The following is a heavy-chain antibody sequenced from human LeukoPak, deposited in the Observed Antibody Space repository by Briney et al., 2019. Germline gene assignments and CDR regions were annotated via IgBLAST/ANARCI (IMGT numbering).Heavy chain of an antibody. CDR1: GFTFSNAW. V-gene: IGHV3-15*01. D-gene: IGHD3-3*01. CDR2: IKSKTDGGTT. J-gene: IGHJ4*02. CDR3: TTGFLEWLSLKQYYFDY. Sequence: GGSLRLSCAASGFTFSNAWMSWVRQAPGKGLEWVGRIKSKTDGGTTDYAAPVKGRFTISRDDSKDTLYLQMNSLKTEDTAVYYCTTGFLEWLSLKQYYFDYWGQGTLVTVSP.